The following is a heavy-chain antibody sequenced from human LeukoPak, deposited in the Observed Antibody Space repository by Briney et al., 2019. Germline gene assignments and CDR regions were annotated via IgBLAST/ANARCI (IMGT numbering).Heavy chain of an antibody. CDR1: GYRFTIYW. CDR3: ARRLKSSNGWTFDY. CDR2: IYPGDSDT. J-gene: IGHJ4*02. V-gene: IGHV5-51*01. D-gene: IGHD6-19*01. Sequence: GESLKISCKGSGYRFTIYWIGWVRQMPGKGLEWMGIIYPGDSDTRYSPSFQGQVTISADRSINTAYLQWSSLKASDTAIYYCARRLKSSNGWTFDYWGQGTLVTVSS.